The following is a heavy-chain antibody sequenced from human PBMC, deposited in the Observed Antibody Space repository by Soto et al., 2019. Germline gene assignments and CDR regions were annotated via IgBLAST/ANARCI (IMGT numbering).Heavy chain of an antibody. CDR1: GYTFTSYG. J-gene: IGHJ4*02. D-gene: IGHD6-6*01. CDR3: ARSPSRTIAARPEYYFDY. V-gene: IGHV1-18*04. CDR2: ISAYNGNT. Sequence: QVQLVQSGAEVKKPGASVKVSCKASGYTFTSYGISWVRQAPGQGLEWMGWISAYNGNTNYAQKLQGRVTMTTDTSTGTAYMELRSLRSDDTAVYYCARSPSRTIAARPEYYFDYWGQGTLVTVSS.